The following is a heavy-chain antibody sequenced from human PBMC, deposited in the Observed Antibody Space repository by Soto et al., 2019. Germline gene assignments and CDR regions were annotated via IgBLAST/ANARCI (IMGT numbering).Heavy chain of an antibody. CDR1: RFTFSSYW. CDR3: ARDKGYLDS. Sequence: EVQLVESGGGLVQPGGALRLSCAASRFTFSSYWMSWVRQAPGKGLEWVANINPGGSEKFYVDSVKGSFTIYIDNAKNSLYLQMNSLRAEDTAVYYCARDKGYLDSWGQGTLVTVSS. V-gene: IGHV3-7*01. CDR2: INPGGSEK. J-gene: IGHJ4*02. D-gene: IGHD2-2*01.